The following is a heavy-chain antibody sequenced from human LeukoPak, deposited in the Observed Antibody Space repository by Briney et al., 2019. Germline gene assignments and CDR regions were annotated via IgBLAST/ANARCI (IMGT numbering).Heavy chain of an antibody. CDR3: ARGGGRGSGYYWWSFDY. D-gene: IGHD3-10*01. V-gene: IGHV3-23*01. Sequence: GGSLRLSCVASGFTFSGYATTWVRQAPGKGLEWVSTISGSGGSTYYADSVKGRFTISRDTSKNAVYLQMNSLRVEDTAVYYCARGGGRGSGYYWWSFDYWGQGTLVTVSS. CDR2: ISGSGGST. J-gene: IGHJ4*02. CDR1: GFTFSGYA.